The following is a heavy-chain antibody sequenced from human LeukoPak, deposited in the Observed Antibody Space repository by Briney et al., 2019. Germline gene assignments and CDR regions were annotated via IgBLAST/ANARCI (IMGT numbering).Heavy chain of an antibody. CDR1: GYTFTSYY. CDR3: ASDPDSKGYYYGMDV. V-gene: IGHV1-46*01. J-gene: IGHJ6*02. Sequence: ASVTVSCTASGYTFTSYYMHWVRQAPGQGLEWMGIINPSGGSTSYAQKFQGRVTITADESTSTAYMELSSLRSEDTAVYYCASDPDSKGYYYGMDVWGQGTTVTVSS. D-gene: IGHD2-21*01. CDR2: INPSGGST.